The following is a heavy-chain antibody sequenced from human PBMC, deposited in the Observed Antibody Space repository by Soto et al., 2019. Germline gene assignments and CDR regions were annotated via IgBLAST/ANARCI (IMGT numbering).Heavy chain of an antibody. CDR2: ISAYNGNT. CDR3: ARDLGSPGWFGELFAPDY. J-gene: IGHJ4*02. D-gene: IGHD3-10*01. Sequence: ASVNVSCKASGYTFTSYGISWVRQAPGQGLEWMGWISAYNGNTNYAQKLQGRVTMTTDTSTSTAYMELRSLRSDDTAVYYCARDLGSPGWFGELFAPDYWGQGTLVTVSS. CDR1: GYTFTSYG. V-gene: IGHV1-18*01.